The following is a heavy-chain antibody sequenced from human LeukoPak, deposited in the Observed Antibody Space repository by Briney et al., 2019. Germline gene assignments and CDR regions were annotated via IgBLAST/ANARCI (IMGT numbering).Heavy chain of an antibody. V-gene: IGHV3-30*18. CDR1: GFTFSDYG. Sequence: GGSLRLSCAASGFTFSDYGMHWVRQAPGKGLEWVALISYDGGNKFYADSVRDRFTISRDNSMNTLFLQMNSLRIEDTAVYYCAKVFEVRGARRPKDYWGQGTLVIVSS. CDR2: ISYDGGNK. CDR3: AKVFEVRGARRPKDY. D-gene: IGHD3-10*01. J-gene: IGHJ4*02.